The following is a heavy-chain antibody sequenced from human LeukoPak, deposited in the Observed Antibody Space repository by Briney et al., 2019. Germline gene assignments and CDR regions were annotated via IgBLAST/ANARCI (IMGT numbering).Heavy chain of an antibody. CDR2: INAGNGNT. J-gene: IGHJ3*02. Sequence: ASVKVSCKASGYTFTSYAMHWVRQAPGQRPEWMGWINAGNGNTKYSQKFQGRVTITRDTSASTAYMELSSLRSDDTAVYYCARYGYSGYQDAFDIWGQRTMVTVSS. CDR1: GYTFTSYA. CDR3: ARYGYSGYQDAFDI. D-gene: IGHD5-12*01. V-gene: IGHV1-3*01.